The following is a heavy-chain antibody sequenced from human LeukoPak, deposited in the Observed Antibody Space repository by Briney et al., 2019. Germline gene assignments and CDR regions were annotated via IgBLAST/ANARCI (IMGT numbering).Heavy chain of an antibody. CDR3: ARDHTGWFDP. CDR2: ISGGGDAT. V-gene: IGHV3-23*01. J-gene: IGHJ5*02. Sequence: PGGSLRLSCAASDFSFITYAMSWVRQAPGKGLEWVSTISGGGDATYYADSVKGRFTISRDNSKNTLYLQMGSLRAEDMAVYYCARDHTGWFDPWGQGTLVTVSS. CDR1: DFSFITYA. D-gene: IGHD2-8*02.